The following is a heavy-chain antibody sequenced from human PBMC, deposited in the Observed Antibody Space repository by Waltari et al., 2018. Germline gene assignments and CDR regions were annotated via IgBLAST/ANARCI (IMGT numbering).Heavy chain of an antibody. CDR3: ARENLGVIIFHYYFMDV. D-gene: IGHD3-3*01. J-gene: IGHJ6*03. Sequence: EVQLVESGGGLVKPGGSLRLACAASGLAFSNYNMNWVRQAPGKGLEWVSSISGSGTYIYYSDSVKGRFTISRDNAKNSLFLQMNSLRAEDTAVYYCARENLGVIIFHYYFMDVWGKGTTVTISS. CDR2: ISGSGTYI. V-gene: IGHV3-21*06. CDR1: GLAFSNYN.